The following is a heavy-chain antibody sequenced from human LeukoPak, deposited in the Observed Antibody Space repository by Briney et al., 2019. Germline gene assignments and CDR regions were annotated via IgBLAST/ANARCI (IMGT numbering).Heavy chain of an antibody. CDR2: ISYDGSNK. V-gene: IGHV3-30*18. D-gene: IGHD3-16*02. CDR3: AKSLYGGCDY. Sequence: GGSLRLSCAASGFSFNSYAIHWVRQAPGKGLEWVTAISYDGSNKHYADSVRGRFTISRDNSKNTLYLQMNSLRVEDTAVYYCAKSLYGGCDYWGQGTVVTVSS. J-gene: IGHJ4*02. CDR1: GFSFNSYA.